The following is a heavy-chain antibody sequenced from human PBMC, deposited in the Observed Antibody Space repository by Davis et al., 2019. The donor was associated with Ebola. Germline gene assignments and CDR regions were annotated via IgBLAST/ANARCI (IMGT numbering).Heavy chain of an antibody. D-gene: IGHD3-3*01. J-gene: IGHJ5*02. Sequence: PSETLSLTCTVSHDSITRNYWSWIRQPPGKRLEWIGYISSSGSTNYNPSLKSRITISQDTSERRFSLKLTSVTAADTAVYYCARGVTDSDFWSGYWFDPWGQGTLVTVSS. CDR2: ISSSGST. V-gene: IGHV4-59*13. CDR1: HDSITRNY. CDR3: ARGVTDSDFWSGYWFDP.